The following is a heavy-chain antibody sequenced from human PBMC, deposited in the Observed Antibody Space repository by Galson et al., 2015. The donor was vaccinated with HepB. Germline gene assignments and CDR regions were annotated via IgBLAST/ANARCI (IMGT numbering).Heavy chain of an antibody. J-gene: IGHJ6*03. V-gene: IGHV1-69*13. D-gene: IGHD2-2*02. CDR1: GGTFSSYA. Sequence: SVKVSCKASGGTFSSYAISWVRQAPGQGLEWMGGIIPIFGTANYAQKFQGRVTITADESTSTAYMELSSLRSEDTAVYYCARQYEPDIVVVPAAIHDYYYYYMDVWGKGTTVTVSS. CDR2: IIPIFGTA. CDR3: ARQYEPDIVVVPAAIHDYYYYYMDV.